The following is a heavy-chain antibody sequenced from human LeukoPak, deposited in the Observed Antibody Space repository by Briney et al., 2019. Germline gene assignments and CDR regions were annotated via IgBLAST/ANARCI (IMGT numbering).Heavy chain of an antibody. V-gene: IGHV1-2*02. CDR3: ARDGPIGSYYDFRSGYYTPFDY. CDR1: GYTFTGSY. J-gene: IGHJ4*02. CDR2: INPDSGGT. Sequence: ASVKVSCKASGYTFTGSYMHWVRQAPGQGLEWMGWINPDSGGTNFAQNFQGRVTMTRDTSISTAYMELSRLRSDDTAVYYCARDGPIGSYYDFRSGYYTPFDYWGQGTLVTVSS. D-gene: IGHD3-3*01.